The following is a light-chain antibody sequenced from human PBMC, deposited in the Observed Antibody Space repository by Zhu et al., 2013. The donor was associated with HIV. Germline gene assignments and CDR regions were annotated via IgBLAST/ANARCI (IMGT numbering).Light chain of an antibody. CDR3: QQSYNTLFT. Sequence: DIQMTQSPSSLSASVGDRVTITCRASQYISKYLSWYQQKPGKAPDPLIYGASTLQSGVPSRFSGSGSGTDFTLTISSLQPADFATYFCQQSYNTLFTFGPGTRVDV. J-gene: IGKJ3*01. CDR2: GAS. CDR1: QYISKY. V-gene: IGKV1-39*01.